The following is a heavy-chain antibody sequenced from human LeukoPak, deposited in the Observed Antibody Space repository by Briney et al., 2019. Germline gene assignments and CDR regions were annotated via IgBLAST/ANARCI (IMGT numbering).Heavy chain of an antibody. CDR2: ISGSGGST. D-gene: IGHD6-19*01. J-gene: IGHJ3*02. CDR3: AKDPGPLYSSGWYADAFDI. Sequence: PGGSLRLSCAASGFTFSSYAMSWVRQAPGKGLEWVSDISGSGGSTYYADSVKGRFTISRDNSKNTLYLQMNSLRAEDTAVYYCAKDPGPLYSSGWYADAFDIWGQGTMVTVSS. V-gene: IGHV3-23*01. CDR1: GFTFSSYA.